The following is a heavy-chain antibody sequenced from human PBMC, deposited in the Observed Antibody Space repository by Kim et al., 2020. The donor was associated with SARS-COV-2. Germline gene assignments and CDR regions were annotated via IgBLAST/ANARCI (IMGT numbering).Heavy chain of an antibody. CDR2: IGSDEST. Sequence: GGSLRLSCAASGFSFRNNALNWVRQAPGKGLEWVAGIGSDESTHYAASVRGRLTISRDNSKNTLYLQMNRLSGEDTATYYCSKALHNYSAMDVWGQGAMV. J-gene: IGHJ6*02. CDR1: GFSFRNNA. CDR3: SKALHNYSAMDV. V-gene: IGHV3-23*01. D-gene: IGHD1-26*01.